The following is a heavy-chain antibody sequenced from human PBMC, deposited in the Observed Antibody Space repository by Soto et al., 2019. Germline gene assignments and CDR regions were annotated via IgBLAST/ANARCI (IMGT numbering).Heavy chain of an antibody. CDR3: ARDGDSSSQNWFDP. D-gene: IGHD6-13*01. V-gene: IGHV4-59*01. Sequence: KTSETLSLTCTVSGGSISSYYWSWIRQPPGKGLEWIGYIYYSGSTNYNPSLKSRVTISVDTSKNQFSLKLSSVTAADTAVYYCARDGDSSSQNWFDPWGQGTLVTVSS. J-gene: IGHJ5*02. CDR1: GGSISSYY. CDR2: IYYSGST.